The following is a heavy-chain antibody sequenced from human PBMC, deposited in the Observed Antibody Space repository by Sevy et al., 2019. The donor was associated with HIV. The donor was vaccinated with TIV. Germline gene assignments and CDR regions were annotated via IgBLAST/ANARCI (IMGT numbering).Heavy chain of an antibody. CDR3: ARDRAAAGKKYYYYGMDV. CDR2: INPSGVSA. D-gene: IGHD6-13*01. CDR1: GYTFTSNH. J-gene: IGHJ6*02. V-gene: IGHV1-46*01. Sequence: ASVKVSCKASGYTFTSNHMHWVRQAPGQGLEWMGIINPSGVSASYGQKFQGGVTVTRDTSTSTVYMELSSLRSEDTAVYYCARDRAAAGKKYYYYGMDVWGQGTTVTVSS.